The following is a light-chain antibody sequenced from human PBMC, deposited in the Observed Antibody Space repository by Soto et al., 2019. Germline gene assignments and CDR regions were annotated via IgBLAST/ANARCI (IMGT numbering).Light chain of an antibody. CDR2: GNT. CDR1: GSNIGAGFD. CDR3: QSYDSSLSGSL. Sequence: QSVLTQPPSVSGAPGQRVTISCTGSGSNIGAGFDVHWYQQLPGTAPKLLIYGNTNRPSGVPDRFSGSKSDTSASLAITGLQAEDEADYYCQSYDSSLSGSLFGGGTKLTVL. J-gene: IGLJ2*01. V-gene: IGLV1-40*01.